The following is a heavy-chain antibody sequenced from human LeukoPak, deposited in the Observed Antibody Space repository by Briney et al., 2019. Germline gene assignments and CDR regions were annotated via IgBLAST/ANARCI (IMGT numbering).Heavy chain of an antibody. Sequence: GSLSLSYAASGFTFSSYSMNWVRQAPGKGLEWVSSISSSSSYIYYADSVKGRFTISRDNAKNSLYLQMNSLRAEDTAVYYCARDGSDYGDYVIDYWGQGTLVTVSS. CDR1: GFTFSSYS. V-gene: IGHV3-21*01. CDR3: ARDGSDYGDYVIDY. CDR2: ISSSSSYI. J-gene: IGHJ4*02. D-gene: IGHD4-17*01.